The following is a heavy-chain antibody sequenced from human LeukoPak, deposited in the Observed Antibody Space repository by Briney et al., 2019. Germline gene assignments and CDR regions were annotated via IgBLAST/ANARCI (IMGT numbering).Heavy chain of an antibody. D-gene: IGHD2-2*01. Sequence: GGSLRLSCAASGFTFSSNYMSWVRQAPGKGLEWVSAISGSGGSTYYADSVKGRFTISRDNSKNTLYLQMNSLRAEDTAVYYCAKDPEYQPADYWGQGTLVTVSS. CDR2: ISGSGGST. V-gene: IGHV3-23*01. CDR3: AKDPEYQPADY. J-gene: IGHJ4*02. CDR1: GFTFSSNY.